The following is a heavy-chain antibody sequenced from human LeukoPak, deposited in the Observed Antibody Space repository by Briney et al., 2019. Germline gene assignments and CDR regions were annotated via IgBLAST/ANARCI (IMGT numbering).Heavy chain of an antibody. CDR2: INHSGST. J-gene: IGHJ6*03. CDR3: AEGSGYEHSYYYYYMDV. V-gene: IGHV4-34*01. CDR1: GGSFSGYY. Sequence: PSETLSLTCAVYGGSFSGYYWSWIRQPPGKGLEWIGEINHSGSTNYNPSLKSRVTISVDTSKNQFSLKLSSVTAADTAVYYCAEGSGYEHSYYYYYMDVWGKGTTVTISS. D-gene: IGHD5-12*01.